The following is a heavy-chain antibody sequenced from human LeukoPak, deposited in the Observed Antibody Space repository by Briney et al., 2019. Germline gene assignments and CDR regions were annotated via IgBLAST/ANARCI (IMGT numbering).Heavy chain of an antibody. V-gene: IGHV1-69*05. D-gene: IGHD6-13*01. J-gene: IGHJ6*03. Sequence: ASVKVSCKASGGTFSSYAISWVRQAPGQGLEWMGGIIPIFGTANYAQKFQGRVAITTDESTNTAYMELSSLRSGDTAVYYCARSAAAGINYYYYYMDVRGKGTTVTVSS. CDR1: GGTFSSYA. CDR2: IIPIFGTA. CDR3: ARSAAAGINYYYYYMDV.